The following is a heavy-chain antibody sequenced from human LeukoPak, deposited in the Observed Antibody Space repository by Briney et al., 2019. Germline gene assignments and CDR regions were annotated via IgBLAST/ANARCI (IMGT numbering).Heavy chain of an antibody. CDR3: ARREYSGYDEY. V-gene: IGHV3-64D*09. D-gene: IGHD5-12*01. J-gene: IGHJ4*02. Sequence: PGGSLRLSCSASGFTFSSYAMHWVRQAPGKGLEYVSAISSNGGSTYYADSVKGRFTISRDNSKNTLYLQVSSLRAEDTAVYYCARREYSGYDEYWGQGTLVTVSS. CDR1: GFTFSSYA. CDR2: ISSNGGST.